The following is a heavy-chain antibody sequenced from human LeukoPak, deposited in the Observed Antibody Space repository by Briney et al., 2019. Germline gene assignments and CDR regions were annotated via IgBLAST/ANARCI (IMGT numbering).Heavy chain of an antibody. CDR1: GFTFSSYA. CDR2: ISGNGYNT. D-gene: IGHD2-8*02. Sequence: GGSLRLSCAASGFTFSSYAMSWVRQTPGKGLEGVASISGNGYNTYYSDSVKGRFTISRDNSQNTLFLQMTGLRAEDTALYYCAQVSCPGVSCPYYYYGLGVWGQGTTVTVSS. V-gene: IGHV3-23*01. CDR3: AQVSCPGVSCPYYYYGLGV. J-gene: IGHJ6*02.